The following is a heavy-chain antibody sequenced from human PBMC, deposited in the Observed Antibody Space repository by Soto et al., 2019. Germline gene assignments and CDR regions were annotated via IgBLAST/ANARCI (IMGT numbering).Heavy chain of an antibody. CDR1: GFTFSVYG. CDR3: AEVGYGRPGNDY. V-gene: IGHV3-30*03. D-gene: IGHD5-18*01. J-gene: IGHJ4*02. Sequence: QVQLVESGGGVVQPGMSLSLSCATSGFTFSVYGFHWVRQPPGKGLEWVAGISSDVRSRQYADSVRGRFTVSRDNSKNTLYLDMNSLRTEDTAVYYCAEVGYGRPGNDYWGQGTLVSVSS. CDR2: ISSDVRSR.